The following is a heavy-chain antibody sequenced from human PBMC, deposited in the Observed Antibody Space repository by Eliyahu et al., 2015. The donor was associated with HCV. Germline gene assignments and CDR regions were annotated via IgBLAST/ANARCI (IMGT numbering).Heavy chain of an antibody. J-gene: IGHJ4*02. CDR3: LGGPRGDY. D-gene: IGHD3-10*01. V-gene: IGHV3-30*03. CDR2: ISSDGSNT. CDR1: GFTFSSYG. Sequence: QVQLVESGGGVVQPGRSLXLSCAASGFTFSSYGMHWVRQAPGKGLEWVAVISSDGSNTYYADSVKGRFTISRDNSKNTLYLQMNSLRPEDTAVYYSLGGPRGDYWGQGTLVTVSS.